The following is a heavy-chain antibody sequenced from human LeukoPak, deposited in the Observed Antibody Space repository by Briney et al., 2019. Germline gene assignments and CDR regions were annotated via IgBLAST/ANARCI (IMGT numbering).Heavy chain of an antibody. CDR2: INQGGGQK. CDR3: ARHVLHAFDI. J-gene: IGHJ3*02. V-gene: IGHV3-7*05. CDR1: GFTFSSYW. Sequence: GGSLRLSRAASGFTFSSYWMTWVRQAPGKGLEWVANINQGGGQKYYVDSLKGRFTISRDNAKNSLYLQMNSLRAEDTAVYYCARHVLHAFDIWGQGTVVTVSS. D-gene: IGHD3-10*02.